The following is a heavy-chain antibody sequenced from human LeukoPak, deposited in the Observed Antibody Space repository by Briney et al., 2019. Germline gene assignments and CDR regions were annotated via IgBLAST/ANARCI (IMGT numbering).Heavy chain of an antibody. V-gene: IGHV3-30*18. D-gene: IGHD4-17*01. CDR3: AKDHYGDFFGFDY. Sequence: GGSLRLSCAASGFTFSNYVMHWVRQAPGKGLEWVAFISYDGISKDYADSVKGRFTISRDNSKNTLYLQMNSLRAEDTAVYYCAKDHYGDFFGFDYWGQGTLVTVSS. CDR1: GFTFSNYV. J-gene: IGHJ4*02. CDR2: ISYDGISK.